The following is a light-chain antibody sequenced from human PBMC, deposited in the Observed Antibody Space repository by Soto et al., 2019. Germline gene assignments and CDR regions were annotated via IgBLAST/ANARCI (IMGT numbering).Light chain of an antibody. CDR3: QQSYTTPRT. CDR1: ENIGNY. Sequence: DIHMTQSPSSLSASVGDRVTITCRASENIGNYLNWYQQKPGKAPNVLVYAESTLQSGVPSRFSGSGSWTYFTLTISSLRPEDFAFYYCQQSYTTPRTFGQGTKLEIK. V-gene: IGKV1-39*01. CDR2: AES. J-gene: IGKJ2*01.